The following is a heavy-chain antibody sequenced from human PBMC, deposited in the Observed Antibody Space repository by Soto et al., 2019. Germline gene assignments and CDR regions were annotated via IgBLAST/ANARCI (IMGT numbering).Heavy chain of an antibody. Sequence: QVQLVQSGGEVKRPGASVKVSCKTSGYTFSNYGITWVRQAPGQPLEWLGWISLYSDGTNYAQKFQGRASMTTDPSTTTAYMELRSLRSDDTAVYYCARVVPGAEAWFGPWGQGTLVTVSS. D-gene: IGHD2-2*01. V-gene: IGHV1-18*01. J-gene: IGHJ5*02. CDR3: ARVVPGAEAWFGP. CDR1: GYTFSNYG. CDR2: ISLYSDGT.